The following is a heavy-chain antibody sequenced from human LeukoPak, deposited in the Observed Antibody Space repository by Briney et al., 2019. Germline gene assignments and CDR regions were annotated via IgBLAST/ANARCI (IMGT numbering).Heavy chain of an antibody. CDR3: ARRHGQQLPTGDYYYYMDV. V-gene: IGHV5-51*01. D-gene: IGHD6-13*01. J-gene: IGHJ6*03. Sequence: GASLQISCKGSGYSFTTYWIGWVRQLPGKGLEWMGIIYPGDSDTRYSPSFQGQVTISADKSISTAYLQWSSLKASDTAMYYCARRHGQQLPTGDYYYYMDVWGKGTTVTISS. CDR2: IYPGDSDT. CDR1: GYSFTTYW.